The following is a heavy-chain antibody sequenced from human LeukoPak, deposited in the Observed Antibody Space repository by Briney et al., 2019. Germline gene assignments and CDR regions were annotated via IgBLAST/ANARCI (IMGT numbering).Heavy chain of an antibody. CDR1: GCSISTNY. CDR2: LYSGSST. Sequence: PGGSLRLPCAASGCSISTNYMNCVRQAPGKGLEWVSILYSGSSTYYADSVESRFIVSRDSSKNTLSLQMNDLRAEDTAVYYCARVGDHFHWYLDLWGRGTLVTVSS. CDR3: ARVGDHFHWYLDL. V-gene: IGHV3-53*01. D-gene: IGHD3-3*02. J-gene: IGHJ2*01.